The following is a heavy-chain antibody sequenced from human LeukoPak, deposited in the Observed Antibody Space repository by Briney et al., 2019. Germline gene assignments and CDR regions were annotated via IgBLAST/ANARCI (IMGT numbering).Heavy chain of an antibody. J-gene: IGHJ4*02. CDR2: IKQDGSEK. V-gene: IGHV3-7*03. CDR3: AREEYGGDYHY. Sequence: PGGSLRLSGAASGFTFSSYWMSWVRQAPGKGLEWVAKIKQDGSEKYYVDSVKGRFTISRDNAKNSLYLQMNSLRDEDMAVYYCAREEYGGDYHYWGQGTLVTVSS. D-gene: IGHD4-17*01. CDR1: GFTFSSYW.